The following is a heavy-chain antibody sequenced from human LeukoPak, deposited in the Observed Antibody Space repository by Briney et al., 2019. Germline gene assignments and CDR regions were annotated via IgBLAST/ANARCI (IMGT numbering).Heavy chain of an antibody. J-gene: IGHJ4*02. CDR1: GGSISSCY. Sequence: SETLSLTCTVSGGSISSCYWSWIRQPPGKGLEWIGYMYYSGSTNYNPSLKSRVTISVDTSKNQFSLKLSSVTAADTAVYYCASLYSGSYDTGSFDYFNYWGQGTLVTVSS. CDR3: ASLYSGSYDTGSFDYFNY. CDR2: MYYSGST. D-gene: IGHD1-26*01. V-gene: IGHV4-59*01.